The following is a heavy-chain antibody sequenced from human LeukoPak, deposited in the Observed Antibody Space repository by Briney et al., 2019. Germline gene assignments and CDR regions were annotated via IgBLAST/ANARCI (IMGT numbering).Heavy chain of an antibody. J-gene: IGHJ4*02. CDR3: ARTEVGTTTDYFDY. D-gene: IGHD1-26*01. Sequence: PGGSLRLSCAASGFTVSSNYMSWVRQALGKGLECVSVIDSGVRTYYADSVKGRFTISRDNSKNTLYLQMNSLRVEDTAVYYCARTEVGTTTDYFDYWGQGTLVTVSS. V-gene: IGHV3-53*01. CDR2: IDSGVRT. CDR1: GFTVSSNY.